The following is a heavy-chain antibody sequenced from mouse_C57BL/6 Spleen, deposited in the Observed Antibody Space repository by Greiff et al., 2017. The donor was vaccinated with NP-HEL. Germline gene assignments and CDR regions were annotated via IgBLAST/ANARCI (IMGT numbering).Heavy chain of an antibody. V-gene: IGHV5-17*01. D-gene: IGHD2-3*01. Sequence: EVKLVESGGGLVKPGGSLKLSCAASGFTFSDYGMPWVRQAPDKGLEWVAYISSGSSTIYYPDTVKGRFPISRANAKNTLFLQMSMMRSEDTAMYYDERGKNYDGNYGYAMDDWGQGTSVTVSS. CDR1: GFTFSDYG. CDR2: ISSGSSTI. J-gene: IGHJ4*01. CDR3: ERGKNYDGNYGYAMDD.